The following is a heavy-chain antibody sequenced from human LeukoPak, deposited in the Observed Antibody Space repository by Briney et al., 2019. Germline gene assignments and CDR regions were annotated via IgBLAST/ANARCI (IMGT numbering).Heavy chain of an antibody. CDR2: MNRNSGNT. Sequence: AASVKVSCKASGYTFTTYDINWVRQAPGQGLEWMGWMNRNSGNTGYAQKFQGRVTITRNTSISTAYMELSSLRSEDTAVYYCAREGRGYCSSTSCYMQHFDYWGQGTLVTVSS. CDR1: GYTFTTYD. J-gene: IGHJ4*02. CDR3: AREGRGYCSSTSCYMQHFDY. V-gene: IGHV1-8*03. D-gene: IGHD2-2*01.